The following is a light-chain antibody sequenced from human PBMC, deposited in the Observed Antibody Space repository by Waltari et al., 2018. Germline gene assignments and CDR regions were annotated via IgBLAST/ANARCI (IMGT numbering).Light chain of an antibody. J-gene: IGLJ3*02. V-gene: IGLV2-14*01. Sequence: QSALTQPASVSGSPGQSITLSCPGTSRDVGGYNYVSWYQQHPGKAPKLMIYDVSKRPSGVSNRFSGSKSGNTASLTISGLQAEDEADYYCSSYTSSSSWVFGGGTKLTVL. CDR3: SSYTSSSSWV. CDR1: SRDVGGYNY. CDR2: DVS.